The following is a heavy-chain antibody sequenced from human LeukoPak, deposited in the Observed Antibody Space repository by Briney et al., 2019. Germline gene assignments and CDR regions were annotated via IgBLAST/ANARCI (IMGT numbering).Heavy chain of an antibody. CDR3: ARDGPYYYDSSGYYDAFDI. J-gene: IGHJ3*02. V-gene: IGHV4-59*12. CDR2: ISYSGST. D-gene: IGHD3-22*01. CDR1: GGSISSYY. Sequence: SETLSLTCTVSGGSISSYYWSWIRQPPGKGLEWIGYISYSGSTYYNPSLKSRVTMSLDTSKNQFSLKLSSVTAADTAVYYCARDGPYYYDSSGYYDAFDIWGQGTMVTVSS.